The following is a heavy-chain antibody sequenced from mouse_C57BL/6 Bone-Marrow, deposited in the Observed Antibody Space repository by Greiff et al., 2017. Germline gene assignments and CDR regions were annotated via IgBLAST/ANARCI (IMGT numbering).Heavy chain of an antibody. CDR2: ISDGGSYI. CDR3: ERDYYYGSRRDFDV. V-gene: IGHV5-4*01. Sequence: EVKLVESGGGLVKPGGSLKLSCAASGFTFSSYAMSWVRQTPEKRLEWVATISDGGSYIYYPDNVKGRFTISRDNAKNNLYLRMSHLKSEDTAMSYGERDYYYGSRRDFDVWGRGSTDT. CDR1: GFTFSSYA. J-gene: IGHJ1*03. D-gene: IGHD1-1*01.